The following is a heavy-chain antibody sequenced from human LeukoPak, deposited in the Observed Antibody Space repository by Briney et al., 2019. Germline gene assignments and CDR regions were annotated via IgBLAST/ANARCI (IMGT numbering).Heavy chain of an antibody. Sequence: SETLSLTCAVYGGSFSGYYWSWIRQPPGKGLEWTGEINHSGSTNYNPSLKSRVTISVDTSKNQFSLKLSSVTAADTAVYYCARESLTTVTTIGYYGMDVWGQGTTVTVSS. V-gene: IGHV4-34*01. CDR1: GGSFSGYY. CDR3: ARESLTTVTTIGYYGMDV. J-gene: IGHJ6*02. CDR2: INHSGST. D-gene: IGHD4-11*01.